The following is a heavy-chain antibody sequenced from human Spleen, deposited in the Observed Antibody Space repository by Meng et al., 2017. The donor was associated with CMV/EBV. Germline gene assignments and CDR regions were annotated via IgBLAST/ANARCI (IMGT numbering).Heavy chain of an antibody. V-gene: IGHV4-30-4*08. Sequence: SETLSLTCTVSGGSISSGDYYWSWIRQPPGKGLEWIGYIYYSGTTYYNPSLKSRLTISVDTSKNQFSLKLSSVTAADTAVYYCARGRIAARPGHWGQGTLVTVSS. CDR1: GGSISSGDYY. CDR2: IYYSGTT. D-gene: IGHD6-6*01. CDR3: ARGRIAARPGH. J-gene: IGHJ4*02.